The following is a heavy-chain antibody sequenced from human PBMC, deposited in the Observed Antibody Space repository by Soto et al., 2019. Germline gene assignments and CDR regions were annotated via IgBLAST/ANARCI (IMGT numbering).Heavy chain of an antibody. D-gene: IGHD6-19*01. V-gene: IGHV3-23*01. CDR2: ISGSGGST. Sequence: EVQLLESGGGLVQPGGSLRLSCAASGFTFSSYAMSWVRQAPGKGLEWVSAISGSGGSTYYADSVKGRFTISRDNSKNTLYLQMNGLRAEDKAVYYCARRSSGWYFDYWGQRTLVTVSS. CDR1: GFTFSSYA. CDR3: ARRSSGWYFDY. J-gene: IGHJ4*02.